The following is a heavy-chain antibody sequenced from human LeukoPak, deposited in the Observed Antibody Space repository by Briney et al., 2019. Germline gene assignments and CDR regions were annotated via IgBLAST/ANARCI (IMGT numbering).Heavy chain of an antibody. CDR2: VYHSGYT. V-gene: IGHV4-4*02. CDR1: GGSISSNNW. CDR3: AVPYSSGWGGFDP. J-gene: IGHJ5*02. Sequence: PSETLSLTCTVSGGSISSNNWWSWVRQPPGEGLEWIGEVYHSGYTNYNPSLKSRVTLSVDKSKNQFSLKLSSVTAADTAVYYCAVPYSSGWGGFDPWGQGTLVTVSS. D-gene: IGHD6-19*01.